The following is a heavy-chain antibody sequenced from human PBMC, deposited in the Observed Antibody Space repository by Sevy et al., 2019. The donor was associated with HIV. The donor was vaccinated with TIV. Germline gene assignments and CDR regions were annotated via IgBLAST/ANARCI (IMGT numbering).Heavy chain of an antibody. D-gene: IGHD2-15*01. Sequence: ASVKVSCETSGYTFTYYYIHWVRQAPGQGLESMGWINPSSGGTQYAQKFQGRVSVTSDTSRRTSYMELRRLRSDDTALYYCARQVDNWFDPWGQGTPVTVSS. CDR2: INPSSGGT. CDR3: ARQVDNWFDP. CDR1: GYTFTYYY. V-gene: IGHV1-2*02. J-gene: IGHJ5*02.